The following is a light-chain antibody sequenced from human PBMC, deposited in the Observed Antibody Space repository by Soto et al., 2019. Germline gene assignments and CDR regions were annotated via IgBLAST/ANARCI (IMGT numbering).Light chain of an antibody. Sequence: QLVLTQPPSVSGAPGQRVTISCTGSSSNIGAGYYVHWYQQLPGTAPKLLIYGHSNRPSGVPDRFSGSKSGTSASLAITGLQAEDEADYYCQSYDRSLSGYVVFGGGTKLTVL. CDR2: GHS. CDR1: SSNIGAGYY. J-gene: IGLJ2*01. CDR3: QSYDRSLSGYVV. V-gene: IGLV1-40*01.